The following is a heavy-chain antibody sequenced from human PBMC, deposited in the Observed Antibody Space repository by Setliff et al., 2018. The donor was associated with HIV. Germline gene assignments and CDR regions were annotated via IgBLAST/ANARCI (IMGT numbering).Heavy chain of an antibody. J-gene: IGHJ6*02. Sequence: PGGSLRLSCAASGFTFSSYEMNWVRQAPGKGLEWVSYISTSGNTIYYADSVKGRFTISRDNAKNSLYPQMNSLRAEDTAFYYCARGYYYGMDVWGQGTTVTVSS. CDR3: ARGYYYGMDV. CDR1: GFTFSSYE. CDR2: ISTSGNTI. V-gene: IGHV3-48*03.